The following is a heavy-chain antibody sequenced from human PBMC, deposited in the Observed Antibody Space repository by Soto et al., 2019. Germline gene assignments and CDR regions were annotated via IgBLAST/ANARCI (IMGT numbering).Heavy chain of an antibody. CDR3: ARGLVEWSIDL. CDR1: GDSINSGAYY. D-gene: IGHD3-3*01. Sequence: TLSLTCAVSGDSINSGAYYWTWVRQHPGKGLEWIGTIYNDGGTDYSPSLTSRVSMSMDTSKNQFSLRLPSVTAADTAVYFCARGLVEWSIDLWGQGTLVTVSS. CDR2: IYNDGGT. J-gene: IGHJ5*02. V-gene: IGHV4-31*11.